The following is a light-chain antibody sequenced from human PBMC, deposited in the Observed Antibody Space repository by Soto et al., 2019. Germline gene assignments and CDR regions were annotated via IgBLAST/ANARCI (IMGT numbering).Light chain of an antibody. CDR2: GAF. CDR1: QSVNSN. V-gene: IGKV3-15*01. Sequence: EIVMTQSPATLSVSPGERATLSCRASQSVNSNLAWYQQKPGQPPRLLIYGAFTRATGIPARFSGSGSGTEFTLTISSLQSEDFAVYYCQQYSSWPLTFGGGTKVEIK. J-gene: IGKJ4*01. CDR3: QQYSSWPLT.